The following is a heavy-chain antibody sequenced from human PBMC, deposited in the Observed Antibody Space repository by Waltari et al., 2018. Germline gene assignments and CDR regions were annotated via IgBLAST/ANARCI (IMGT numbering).Heavy chain of an antibody. V-gene: IGHV3-66*01. CDR2: ITSGGGT. Sequence: EVQLVESGGGLVQPGGSLTLSCAASGFSVSHNYMSWVRQSPGKGLEWVALITSGGGTYYAETVEGRFHITRDNSNNTLYLQMNSLRAEDTAVYYCARDVVGSSAGYVKFDYWGQGTLLTVSP. CDR1: GFSVSHNY. J-gene: IGHJ4*02. D-gene: IGHD3-10*01. CDR3: ARDVVGSSAGYVKFDY.